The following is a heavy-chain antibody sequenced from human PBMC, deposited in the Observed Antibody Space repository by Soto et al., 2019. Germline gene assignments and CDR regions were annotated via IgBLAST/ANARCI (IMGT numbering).Heavy chain of an antibody. V-gene: IGHV4-4*02. Sequence: SETLSLTCTVSGDSISNTNWWSWVRQPPGKGLEWIGEIYHSGSTNYNPSLKSRVSIPVDKSKNQFSLNLTSVTAADTAVYFCAKRSLRRLRFVETHWGQGTLVTVSS. J-gene: IGHJ4*02. CDR2: IYHSGST. CDR1: GDSISNTNW. D-gene: IGHD3-3*01. CDR3: AKRSLRRLRFVETH.